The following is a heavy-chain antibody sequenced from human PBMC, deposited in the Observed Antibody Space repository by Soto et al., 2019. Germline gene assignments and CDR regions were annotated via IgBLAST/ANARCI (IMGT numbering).Heavy chain of an antibody. J-gene: IGHJ4*02. V-gene: IGHV1-18*04. CDR1: GYTFTNYG. D-gene: IGHD3-10*01. Sequence: QVQLVQSGTEVKKPGASVRVSCKASGYTFTNYGISWVRQAPGQGLEWMGWISTAHRDIGYAQKFQGRVTMTTDTSTNTAYLEVRNLRSDDTAVYYCGRDLAYIREYWGQGTLVTVSS. CDR2: ISTAHRDI. CDR3: GRDLAYIREY.